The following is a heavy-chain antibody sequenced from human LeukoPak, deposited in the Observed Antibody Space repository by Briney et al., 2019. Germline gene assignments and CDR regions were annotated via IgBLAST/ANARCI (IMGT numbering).Heavy chain of an antibody. J-gene: IGHJ4*02. V-gene: IGHV4-59*01. D-gene: IGHD5/OR15-5a*01. Sequence: ASETLSLTCTVSGGSISSYYWTWIRQSPGKGLEWIGYIYYNGSTNFNPSLKGRVTLSVDTSKNQFSLNLRSVTAADTAVYYCARDGAHRALGLPDYWGQGTLVAVSS. CDR2: IYYNGST. CDR1: GGSISSYY. CDR3: ARDGAHRALGLPDY.